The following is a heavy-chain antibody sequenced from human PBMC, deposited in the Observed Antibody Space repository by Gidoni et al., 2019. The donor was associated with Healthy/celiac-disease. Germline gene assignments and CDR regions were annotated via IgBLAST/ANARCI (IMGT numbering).Heavy chain of an antibody. CDR1: GSTFSSYW. CDR3: AQKKYSSGWYDY. Sequence: EVQLVESGGGLVQHGGSLRLACAASGSTFSSYWLNWVRQTPGKGQEWVANIKQDGSEKYYVDAVRGRFTISRDNAKNSLYLKVNSLRAEYTAVYYCAQKKYSSGWYDYWGQGTLVTVSS. V-gene: IGHV3-7*03. CDR2: IKQDGSEK. D-gene: IGHD6-19*01. J-gene: IGHJ4*02.